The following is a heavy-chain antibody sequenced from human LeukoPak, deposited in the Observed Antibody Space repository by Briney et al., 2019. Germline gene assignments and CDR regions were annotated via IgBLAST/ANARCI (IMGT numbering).Heavy chain of an antibody. Sequence: GGSLRLSCAASGFTFSNYAMIWVGQAPGKGLEGVSAISPSADSTSYAHSVKGRFAISRDNSKNTLYLQMDSLRAEDTAVYYCANRESSSSWYNYFDDWGQGTLVT. J-gene: IGHJ4*02. CDR3: ANRESSSSWYNYFDD. D-gene: IGHD6-13*01. CDR1: GFTFSNYA. CDR2: ISPSADST. V-gene: IGHV3-23*01.